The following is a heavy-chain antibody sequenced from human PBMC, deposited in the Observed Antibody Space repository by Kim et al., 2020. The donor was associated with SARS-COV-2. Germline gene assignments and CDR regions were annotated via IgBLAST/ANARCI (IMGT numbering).Heavy chain of an antibody. V-gene: IGHV4-39*01. CDR1: GGSISSSSYY. J-gene: IGHJ4*02. Sequence: SETLSLTCTVSGGSISSSSYYWGWIRQPPGKGLEWIGNIYYSGSTYYNPSLKSRVTISVDTSKNQFSLKLSSVTAADTAVYYCARRHYYGSGNYYSFDYWGQGTLVTVSS. D-gene: IGHD3-10*01. CDR3: ARRHYYGSGNYYSFDY. CDR2: IYYSGST.